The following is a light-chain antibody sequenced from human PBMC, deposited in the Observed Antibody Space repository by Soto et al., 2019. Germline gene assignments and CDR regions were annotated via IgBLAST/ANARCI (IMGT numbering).Light chain of an antibody. CDR1: QSVSSN. CDR3: QQCNNWPLT. J-gene: IGKJ1*01. Sequence: EIVMTQSPDTLSVSPGERATLSCRASQSVSSNLVWYQQKPGQAPRLLIYGASTSATGIPARFSGSGSGTEFTLTISSLQSEDFAVYYCQQCNNWPLTFGQGTKVEIK. CDR2: GAS. V-gene: IGKV3-15*01.